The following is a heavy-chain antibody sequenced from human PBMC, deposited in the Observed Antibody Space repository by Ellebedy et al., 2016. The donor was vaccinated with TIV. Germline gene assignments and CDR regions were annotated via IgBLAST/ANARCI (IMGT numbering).Heavy chain of an antibody. J-gene: IGHJ5*02. D-gene: IGHD4-17*01. CDR2: INPNSGGP. Sequence: AASVTVSCKASGYTLPGYYMHWVRQAPPQRLEWMGWINPNSGGPNYAQKSQGRVTMTRDTSISTAYMELRRLRSDDTAVYYCASLPHYGDTGPWGQGTLVTVSS. CDR3: ASLPHYGDTGP. CDR1: GYTLPGYY. V-gene: IGHV1-2*02.